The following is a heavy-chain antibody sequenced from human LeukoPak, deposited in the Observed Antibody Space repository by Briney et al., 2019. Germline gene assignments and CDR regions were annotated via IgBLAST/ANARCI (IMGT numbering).Heavy chain of an antibody. CDR3: ARFGYSIYPGY. Sequence: PGGSLALSCVASGCSFSNYAIHWVRQPPGKGLECVGFINTDGRITYYAHSVKGGFTLSRDKSRNTVYLQISGLREEDMAVYYCARFGYSIYPGYWGQGTLVTVS. CDR2: INTDGRIT. D-gene: IGHD4-11*01. CDR1: GCSFSNYA. J-gene: IGHJ4*02. V-gene: IGHV3-64*01.